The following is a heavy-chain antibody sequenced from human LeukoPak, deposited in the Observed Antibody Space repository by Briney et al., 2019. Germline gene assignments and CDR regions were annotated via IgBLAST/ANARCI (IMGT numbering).Heavy chain of an antibody. Sequence: SETLSLTCTVSGGSISSGDYYWSWIRQPPGKGLEWIGNTYYGGNTYYNPSLKSRVTISVDTSKNQFSLGLNSVTAADTAVYYCAAAFDYWGQGTLVTVSS. CDR2: TYYGGNT. CDR3: AAAFDY. J-gene: IGHJ4*02. CDR1: GGSISSGDYY. D-gene: IGHD6-25*01. V-gene: IGHV4-39*01.